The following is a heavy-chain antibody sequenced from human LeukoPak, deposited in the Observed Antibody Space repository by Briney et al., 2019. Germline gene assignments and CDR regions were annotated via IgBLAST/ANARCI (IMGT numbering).Heavy chain of an antibody. CDR1: GFTFSRFR. CDR2: INQDGSEI. D-gene: IGHD3-3*01. V-gene: IGHV3-7*01. Sequence: GGSLRLSCAASGFTFSRFRMSWVRQPPGKGLEWVANINQDGSEIYYVDSVKGRFTVSTDNAKNTLYLQMNSLRAEDTAVYYCARDSYDFWSGYWDYYYYYMDVWGKGTTVTVSS. J-gene: IGHJ6*03. CDR3: ARDSYDFWSGYWDYYYYYMDV.